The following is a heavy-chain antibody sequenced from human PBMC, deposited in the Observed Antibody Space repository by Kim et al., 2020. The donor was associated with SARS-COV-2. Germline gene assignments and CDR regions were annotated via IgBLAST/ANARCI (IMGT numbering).Heavy chain of an antibody. CDR2: ISGSGGST. J-gene: IGHJ4*02. Sequence: GGSLRLSCAASGFTFSSYAMSWVRQAPGKGLEWVSAISGSGGSTYYADSVKGRFTISRDNSKNTLYLQMNSLRAEDTAVYYCAKDNPLYVVVAATPGFDYWGQGTLVTVSS. D-gene: IGHD2-15*01. CDR3: AKDNPLYVVVAATPGFDY. CDR1: GFTFSSYA. V-gene: IGHV3-23*01.